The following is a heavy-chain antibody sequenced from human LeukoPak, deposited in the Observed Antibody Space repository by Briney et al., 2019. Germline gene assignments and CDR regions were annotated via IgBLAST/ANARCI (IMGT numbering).Heavy chain of an antibody. D-gene: IGHD3-22*01. CDR2: FDPEDGET. V-gene: IGHV1-24*01. CDR3: ARDRGTYYYDSSGYFDY. CDR1: GYTLTELS. Sequence: GASVKVSCKVSGYTLTELSMHWVRQAPGKGLEWMGGFDPEDGETIYAQKFQGRVTMTEDTSTDTAYMELRSLRSDDTAVYYCARDRGTYYYDSSGYFDYWGQGTLVTVSS. J-gene: IGHJ4*02.